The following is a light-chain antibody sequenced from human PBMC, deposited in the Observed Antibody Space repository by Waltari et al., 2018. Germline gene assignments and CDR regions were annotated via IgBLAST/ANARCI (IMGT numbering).Light chain of an antibody. J-gene: IGLJ1*01. CDR1: RPNIGRHP. V-gene: IGLV1-47*01. CDR2: RSD. CDR3: AAWDDSLSGGV. Sequence: QSVLPQPPSASRTSGQRVTISSSRRRPNIGRHPVHWYQQLPGAAPKVLIYRSDQRPSGVPDRFSGSKFASSASLTISGLRSDDEADYYCAAWDDSLSGGVFGTGTRVTVL.